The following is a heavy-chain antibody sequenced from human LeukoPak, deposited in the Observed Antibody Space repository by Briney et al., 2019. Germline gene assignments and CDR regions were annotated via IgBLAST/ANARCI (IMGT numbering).Heavy chain of an antibody. CDR2: INAGDSDT. CDR1: GYSFTRYW. CDR3: ARREGYCNSISCPRYFDS. D-gene: IGHD2-2*01. V-gene: IGHV5-51*01. Sequence: GESLKISCKGSGYSFTRYWIGWVRQMPGKGLEWMGIINAGDSDTRYSPSFQGQVTFSADKSISTAYLQWISLKASDTAMYYCARREGYCNSISCPRYFDSWGQGTLVTVSS. J-gene: IGHJ4*02.